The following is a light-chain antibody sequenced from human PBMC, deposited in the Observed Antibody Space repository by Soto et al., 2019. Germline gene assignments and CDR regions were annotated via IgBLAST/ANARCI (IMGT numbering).Light chain of an antibody. CDR3: QQCYMGWT. CDR1: QSIRSW. Sequence: DIQMTQSPSTLSASVGDRVTITCRASQSIRSWLAWYQQKPRKAPKLLIYDASTLESGVPSRFSGTGSGTEFTFSITSLQPEDFGTYYCQQCYMGWTFGQGTKVDIK. J-gene: IGKJ1*01. V-gene: IGKV1-5*01. CDR2: DAS.